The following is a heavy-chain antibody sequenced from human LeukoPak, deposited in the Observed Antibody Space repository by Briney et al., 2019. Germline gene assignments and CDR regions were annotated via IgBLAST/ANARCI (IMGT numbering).Heavy chain of an antibody. CDR1: GGSISSYY. D-gene: IGHD3-9*01. CDR3: ARTYYDILTVYYSYFDY. J-gene: IGHJ4*02. CDR2: IYYSGST. V-gene: IGHV4-59*01. Sequence: SETLSLTCTVSGGSISSYYWSWIRQPPGKGLEWIGYIYYSGSTNYNPSLKSRVTISVDTSKNQFSLKLSSVTAADTAVYYCARTYYDILTVYYSYFDYWGQGTLVTVAS.